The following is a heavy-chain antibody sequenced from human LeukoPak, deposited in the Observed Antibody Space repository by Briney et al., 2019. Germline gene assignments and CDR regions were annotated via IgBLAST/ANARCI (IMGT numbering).Heavy chain of an antibody. V-gene: IGHV3-30*02. CDR1: GFTFSSYG. CDR2: IWYDGSNK. CDR3: AKGSMPLDAFDI. D-gene: IGHD2-2*01. Sequence: GGSLRLSCAASGFTFSSYGMHWVRQAPGKGLEWVAVIWYDGSNKYYADSVKGRFTISRDNSKNTLYLQMNSLRAEDTAVYYCAKGSMPLDAFDIWGQGTMVTVSS. J-gene: IGHJ3*02.